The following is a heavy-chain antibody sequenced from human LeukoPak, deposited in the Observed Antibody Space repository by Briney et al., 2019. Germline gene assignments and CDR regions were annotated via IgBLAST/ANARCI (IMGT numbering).Heavy chain of an antibody. D-gene: IGHD1-1*01. CDR3: AREGYNKDFDY. J-gene: IGHJ4*02. CDR2: IWYDGSNK. CDR1: GFTFSSYG. Sequence: QAGGSLRLSCAASGFTFSSYGMHWVRQAPGKGLEWVAVIWYDGSNKYYADSVKGRFTISRDNSENTLYLQMNSLRAEDTAVYYCAREGYNKDFDYWGQGTLVTVSS. V-gene: IGHV3-33*01.